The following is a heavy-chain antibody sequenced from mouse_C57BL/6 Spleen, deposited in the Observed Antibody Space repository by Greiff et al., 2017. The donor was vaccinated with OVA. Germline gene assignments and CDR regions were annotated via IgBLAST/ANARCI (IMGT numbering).Heavy chain of an antibody. V-gene: IGHV5-9-1*02. Sequence: EVKLQESGEGLVKPGGSLKLSCAASGFTFSSYAMSWVRQTPEKRLEWVAYISSGGDYIYYADTVKGRFTISRDNARNTLYLQMSSLKSEDTAMYYCTRDHSKNYGRSLWYFDVWGTGTTVTVSS. CDR1: GFTFSSYA. CDR3: TRDHSKNYGRSLWYFDV. J-gene: IGHJ1*03. D-gene: IGHD1-1*01. CDR2: ISSGGDYI.